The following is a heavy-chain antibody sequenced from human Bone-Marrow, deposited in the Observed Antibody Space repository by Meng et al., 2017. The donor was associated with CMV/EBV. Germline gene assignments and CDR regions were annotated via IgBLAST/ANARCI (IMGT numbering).Heavy chain of an antibody. CDR1: GFTFSSYA. Sequence: GESLKISCAASGFTFSSYAMSWVRQAPGKGLEWVSVIYSGGSSTYYADSVKGRFTISRDNSKNTLYLQMNSLRAEDTAVYYCAKDSAVGPPGYWGQGTLVTFSS. V-gene: IGHV3-23*03. CDR3: AKDSAVGPPGY. CDR2: IYSGGSST. J-gene: IGHJ4*02. D-gene: IGHD1-26*01.